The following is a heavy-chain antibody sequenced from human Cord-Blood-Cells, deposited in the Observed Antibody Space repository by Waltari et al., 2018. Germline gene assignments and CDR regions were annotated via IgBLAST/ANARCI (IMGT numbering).Heavy chain of an antibody. CDR1: GFSLSNARMG. D-gene: IGHD3-16*01. J-gene: IGHJ4*02. V-gene: IGHV2-26*01. CDR2: IFSNDEK. CDR3: ARTLWGLFDY. Sequence: QVTLKESGPVLVKPTETLTLTCTVSGFSLSNARMGVSWIRQPPGKALEWLAHIFSNDEKSYSPALKSKLTISKDTSKSQVVLTMTNMDPVDTATYYCARTLWGLFDYWGQGTLVTVSS.